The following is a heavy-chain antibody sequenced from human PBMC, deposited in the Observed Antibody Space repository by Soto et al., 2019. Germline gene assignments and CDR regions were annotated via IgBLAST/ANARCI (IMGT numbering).Heavy chain of an antibody. CDR3: ARDTYGSGTPPLGLYGMDV. V-gene: IGHV3-21*01. Sequence: PGGSLRLSCAASGFTFSSYSMNWVRQAPGKGLDWVSSISSSSSYIYYADSVKGRFTISRDNAKNSLYLQMNSLRAEDTAVYYCARDTYGSGTPPLGLYGMDVWGQGTTVTVSS. CDR1: GFTFSSYS. CDR2: ISSSSSYI. D-gene: IGHD3-10*01. J-gene: IGHJ6*02.